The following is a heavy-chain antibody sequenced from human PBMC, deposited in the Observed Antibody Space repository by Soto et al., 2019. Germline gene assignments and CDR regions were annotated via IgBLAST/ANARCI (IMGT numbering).Heavy chain of an antibody. CDR2: IYPGDSDT. Sequence: GESLKISCKASGYSFTTYWIGWVRQMPGKGLEWMGIIYPGDSDTRYSPSFQGQVTISADRSISTAYLQWSSLKASDSAMFYCARKDIAGNSVDFWGQGTLVTVSS. CDR1: GYSFTTYW. V-gene: IGHV5-51*01. J-gene: IGHJ4*02. CDR3: ARKDIAGNSVDF. D-gene: IGHD6-13*01.